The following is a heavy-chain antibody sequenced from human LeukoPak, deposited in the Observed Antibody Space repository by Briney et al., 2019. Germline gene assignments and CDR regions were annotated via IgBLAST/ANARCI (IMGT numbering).Heavy chain of an antibody. D-gene: IGHD6-25*01. CDR3: ARDRLAAYWYFDL. CDR2: IYHSGNT. Sequence: SETLSLTCTVSGYSISSGYYWGWIRQPPGKGLEWIGTIYHSGNTYYNPSLKSRVTISVDTSKNQFSLKLTSVTAADTAVYYCARDRLAAYWYFDLWGRGTLVTVSS. V-gene: IGHV4-38-2*02. J-gene: IGHJ2*01. CDR1: GYSISSGYY.